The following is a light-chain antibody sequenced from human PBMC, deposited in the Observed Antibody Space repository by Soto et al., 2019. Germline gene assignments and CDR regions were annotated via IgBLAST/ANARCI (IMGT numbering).Light chain of an antibody. CDR2: GAS. J-gene: IGKJ4*01. CDR1: QSVDSGD. Sequence: VLTQSPGTLSLSPGERATLFCRAGQSVDSGDLAWYQQKPVQAPRLLIYGASSRATAIPDRFSGGGSGTDFTLTISSLEPEDVAVYYCQDYRSSPLTFGGGTKVEIK. V-gene: IGKV3-20*01. CDR3: QDYRSSPLT.